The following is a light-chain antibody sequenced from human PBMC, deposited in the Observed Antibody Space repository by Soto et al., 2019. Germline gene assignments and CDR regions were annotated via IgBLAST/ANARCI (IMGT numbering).Light chain of an antibody. Sequence: EIVLTQSPGTLSLSPGERATLSCRASQSVSSSYLAWYQQKPGQAPRLLIYGASSRATGIPDRFSGSGSGTSFTLNISRLEPEDFAVYYCQQYCSSLFTFGPGNKVDIK. J-gene: IGKJ3*01. CDR3: QQYCSSLFT. V-gene: IGKV3-20*01. CDR2: GAS. CDR1: QSVSSSY.